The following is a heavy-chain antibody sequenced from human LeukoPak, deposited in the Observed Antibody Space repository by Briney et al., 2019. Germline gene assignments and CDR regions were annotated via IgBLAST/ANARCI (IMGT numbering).Heavy chain of an antibody. D-gene: IGHD2-8*01. CDR3: AKDTSIGKYCTNGVCSPFDY. J-gene: IGHJ4*02. Sequence: GGSLTLSCAGSGFTFSSYAMSWVRQAPGQGLEWVSVISDSGDYTSYADSVRGRFSISRDNSRNTLYLQMISLRPEDTAVYYCAKDTSIGKYCTNGVCSPFDYWGQGTLVTVSS. CDR1: GFTFSSYA. CDR2: ISDSGDYT. V-gene: IGHV3-23*01.